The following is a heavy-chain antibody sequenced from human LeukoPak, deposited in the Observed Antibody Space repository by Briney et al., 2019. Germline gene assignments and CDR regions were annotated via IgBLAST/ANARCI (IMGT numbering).Heavy chain of an antibody. V-gene: IGHV4-39*01. D-gene: IGHD3-22*01. CDR3: ARHLYFFDVSGHVFDL. Sequence: KPSETQSLTCTVSAPSITIRGYYWAWIRRPPWKRLQWFAGIYSTGTTAYNPSHKSRFSISVDTSKNQFSLRLSSVTAADTAVYFCARHLYFFDVSGHVFDLWGQGTVVTVSS. CDR1: APSITIRGYY. J-gene: IGHJ3*01. CDR2: IYSTGTT.